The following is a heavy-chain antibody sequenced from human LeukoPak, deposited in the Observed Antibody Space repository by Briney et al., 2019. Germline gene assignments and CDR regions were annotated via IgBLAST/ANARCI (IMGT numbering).Heavy chain of an antibody. V-gene: IGHV1-24*01. D-gene: IGHD3-9*01. J-gene: IGHJ4*02. Sequence: GASVKVSCKVSGYTLTELSMHWVRQAPGKGLEWMGGFDPEDGETIYAQKFQGRVTMTEDTSTDTAYMELSSLRSEDTAVYYCATALILTGYFLRGENYWGQGTLVTVSS. CDR3: ATALILTGYFLRGENY. CDR2: FDPEDGET. CDR1: GYTLTELS.